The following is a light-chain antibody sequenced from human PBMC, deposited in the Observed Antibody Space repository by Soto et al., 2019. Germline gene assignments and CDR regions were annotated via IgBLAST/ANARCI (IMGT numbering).Light chain of an antibody. V-gene: IGLV2-8*01. CDR3: CSHAGDNTYV. J-gene: IGLJ1*01. CDR1: SSDVGGYNY. Sequence: QSALTQPPSASGSPGQSVTISCTGTSSDVGGYNYVSWYQQHPGKAPKLMIYEVTKRPSGVPDRFSGSKSGNTASLTVSGLQAEDEADYFSCSHAGDNTYVFGTGTKLTVL. CDR2: EVT.